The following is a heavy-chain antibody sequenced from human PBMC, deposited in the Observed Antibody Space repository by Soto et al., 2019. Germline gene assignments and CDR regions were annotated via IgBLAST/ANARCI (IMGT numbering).Heavy chain of an antibody. CDR2: INTDGGST. J-gene: IGHJ4*02. D-gene: IGHD3-10*01. CDR3: AKRGVDTFGLSY. CDR1: GFTFSRFW. Sequence: EVQLVESGGGLVQPGGPLRLSCVVSGFTFSRFWLHGVRRAPVEGLVWVSRINTDGGSTSYADSVKGRFTISRDNAKNTLYLQMNSMRVEDTAMYYCAKRGVDTFGLSYWGQGTLFTVSS. V-gene: IGHV3-74*01.